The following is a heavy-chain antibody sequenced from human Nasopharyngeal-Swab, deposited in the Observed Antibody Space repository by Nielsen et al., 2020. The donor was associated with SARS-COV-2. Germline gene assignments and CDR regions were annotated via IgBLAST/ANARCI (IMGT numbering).Heavy chain of an antibody. J-gene: IGHJ6*02. V-gene: IGHV3-9*01. Sequence: GGSLRLSCAASGFTFDDYALHWVRQAPGKGLEWVSGISWNSGSIGYADSVEGRFTISRDNAKNSLYLQMNSLRAEDTAVYYCAREPPATYYYDSSGYPKSSYYYGMDVWGQGTTVTVSS. CDR3: AREPPATYYYDSSGYPKSSYYYGMDV. CDR1: GFTFDDYA. D-gene: IGHD3-22*01. CDR2: ISWNSGSI.